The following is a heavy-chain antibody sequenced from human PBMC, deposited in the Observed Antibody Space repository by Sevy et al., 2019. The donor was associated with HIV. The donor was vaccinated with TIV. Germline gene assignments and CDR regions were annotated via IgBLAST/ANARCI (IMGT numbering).Heavy chain of an antibody. CDR1: GFTFSSYA. Sequence: GGSLRLSCAASGFTFSSYAMHWVRQAPGKGLEWVVVISYDGSNKYYADSVKGRFTISRDNSKNTLYLQMNSLRAEDTAVYYCARDKGWFGELLFGTFDYWGQGTLVTVSS. CDR2: ISYDGSNK. CDR3: ARDKGWFGELLFGTFDY. D-gene: IGHD3-10*01. V-gene: IGHV3-30-3*01. J-gene: IGHJ4*02.